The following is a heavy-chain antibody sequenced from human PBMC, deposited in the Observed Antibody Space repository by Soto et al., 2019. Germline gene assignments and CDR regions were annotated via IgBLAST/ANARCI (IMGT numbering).Heavy chain of an antibody. Sequence: SEPKSLSYSVAGGNISDYDWSCLRQQPGRGLEWIGYIYYSGSTNYNPSLKSRVTISVDTSKNQFSLKLSSVTAADTAVYYCARDHRVGYTTEFDSWGQGTLVTSPQ. V-gene: IGHV4-59*01. CDR2: IYYSGST. CDR3: ARDHRVGYTTEFDS. CDR1: GGNISDYD. D-gene: IGHD6-13*01. J-gene: IGHJ4*02.